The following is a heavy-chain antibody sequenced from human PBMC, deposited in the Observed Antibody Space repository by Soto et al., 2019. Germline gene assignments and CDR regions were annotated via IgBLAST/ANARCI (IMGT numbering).Heavy chain of an antibody. J-gene: IGHJ6*02. Sequence: VASVKVSCTASGGTFSSYAISWVRQAPGQGLEWMGGIIPIFGTANYAQKFQGRVTITADESTSTAYMELSSLRSEDTAVYYCARRGRYCSGGSCYSAFTYYYGMDVWGQGTTVTVSS. CDR1: GGTFSSYA. D-gene: IGHD2-15*01. CDR3: ARRGRYCSGGSCYSAFTYYYGMDV. V-gene: IGHV1-69*13. CDR2: IIPIFGTA.